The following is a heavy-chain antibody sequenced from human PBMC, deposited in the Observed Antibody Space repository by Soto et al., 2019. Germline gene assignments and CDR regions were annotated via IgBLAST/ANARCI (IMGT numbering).Heavy chain of an antibody. CDR3: ARDKITGLFDY. D-gene: IGHD2-8*02. CDR2: INHTGST. V-gene: IGHV4-34*01. CDR1: SGSFSGYS. J-gene: IGHJ4*02. Sequence: SDTLSLTCAVYSGSFSGYSWTWIRQPPGTGLEWIGEINHTGSTNYNPSLKSRVTISVDTSKNQFSLKLTSVTAADTAVYYCARDKITGLFDYWGQGTQVTVS.